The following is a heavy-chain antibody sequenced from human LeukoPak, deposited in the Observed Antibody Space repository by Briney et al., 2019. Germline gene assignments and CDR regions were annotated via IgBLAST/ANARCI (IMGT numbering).Heavy chain of an antibody. CDR2: IYHSGST. Sequence: PSETLSLTCTVSGYSNSSGCYWGWIRQPPGKGLEWIGSIYHSGSTYYNPSLKSRVTISVDTSKNQFSLKLSSVTAADTAVYYCARDKVLRYFVGGYWYFDLWGRGTLVTVSS. J-gene: IGHJ2*01. V-gene: IGHV4-38-2*02. CDR1: GYSNSSGCY. D-gene: IGHD3-9*01. CDR3: ARDKVLRYFVGGYWYFDL.